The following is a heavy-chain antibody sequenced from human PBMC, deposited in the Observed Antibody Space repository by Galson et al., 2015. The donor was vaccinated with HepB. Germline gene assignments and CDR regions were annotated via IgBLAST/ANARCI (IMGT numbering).Heavy chain of an antibody. CDR1: GFSFSSYD. CDR3: ARDKVIRGVVISGDDF. Sequence: SLRLSCAASGFSFSSYDMHWVRQAPGEGLEWVALISYDGSDNYYADSVKGRFTISRDNSKNTLYLQMNSPRPEDTAVYYCARDKVIRGVVISGDDFWGQGTLVTVSS. CDR2: ISYDGSDN. V-gene: IGHV3-30*04. D-gene: IGHD3-10*01. J-gene: IGHJ4*02.